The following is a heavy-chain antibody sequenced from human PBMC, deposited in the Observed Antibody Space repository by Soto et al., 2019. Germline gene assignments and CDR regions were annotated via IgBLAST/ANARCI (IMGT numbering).Heavy chain of an antibody. CDR1: GGSISSYY. D-gene: IGHD2-21*01. V-gene: IGHV4-59*08. CDR2: IYYSGST. CDR3: ARHQGRSFPDPLFDY. J-gene: IGHJ4*02. Sequence: SETLSLTCTVSGGSISSYYWSWIRQPPGKGLEWIGYIYYSGSTNYNPSLKSRVTISVDTSKNQFSLKLSSVTAADTAVYYCARHQGRSFPDPLFDYWGQGTLVTVSS.